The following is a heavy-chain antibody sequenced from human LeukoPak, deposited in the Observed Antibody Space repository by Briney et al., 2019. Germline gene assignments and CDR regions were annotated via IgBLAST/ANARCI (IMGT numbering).Heavy chain of an antibody. D-gene: IGHD6-19*01. J-gene: IGHJ4*02. CDR2: IYHSGST. V-gene: IGHV4-59*08. CDR3: ARHSGWLRVFDY. CDR1: GGSISGYY. Sequence: SETLSLTCTVSGGSISGYYWSWIRQPPGKGLEWIGYIYHSGSTNYNPSLKSRVTISVGTSENQFSLKLRSVTAADTAIYCARHSGWLRVFDYWGQGTLVTVSS.